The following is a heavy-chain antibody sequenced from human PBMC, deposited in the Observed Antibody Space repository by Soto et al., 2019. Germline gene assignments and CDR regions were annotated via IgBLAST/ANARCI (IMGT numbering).Heavy chain of an antibody. D-gene: IGHD3-16*01. CDR1: GFTFSSYW. J-gene: IGHJ3*02. CDR3: ARDREGYGSGELYNAFDI. Sequence: GGSLRLSCAASGFTFSSYWMSWVRQAPGKGLEWVANIKQDGSEKYYVDSVKGRFTISRDNAKNSLYLQMNSLRAEDTAVYYCARDREGYGSGELYNAFDIWGQGTMVTVSS. CDR2: IKQDGSEK. V-gene: IGHV3-7*01.